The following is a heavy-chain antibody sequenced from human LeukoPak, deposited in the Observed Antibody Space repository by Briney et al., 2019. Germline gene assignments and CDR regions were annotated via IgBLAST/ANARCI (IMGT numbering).Heavy chain of an antibody. J-gene: IGHJ4*02. CDR3: AKDYYGSGGFDY. CDR2: ISSSSSYI. CDR1: GFTFSSYS. V-gene: IGHV3-21*01. D-gene: IGHD3-10*01. Sequence: GSLRLSYAASGFTFSSYSMNWVRQAPGKGLAWVSSISSSSSYIYYADSVKGRFTISRDNAKNSLYLQMNSLRAEDTAVYYCAKDYYGSGGFDYWGQGTLVTVSS.